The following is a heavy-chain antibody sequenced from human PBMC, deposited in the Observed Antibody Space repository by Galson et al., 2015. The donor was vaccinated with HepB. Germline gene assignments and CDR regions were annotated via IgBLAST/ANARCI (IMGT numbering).Heavy chain of an antibody. J-gene: IGHJ1*01. CDR3: VKGGSGWFPTDEYFHH. Sequence: SLRLSCAASGFPFTSYAINWVRQAPGKGLEWVSAISGSGGSTYYADSVKGRFTISRDNSKNTLSLQMNSLRAEDTAVYYCVKGGSGWFPTDEYFHHWCQGTLVTVSS. V-gene: IGHV3-23*01. D-gene: IGHD6-19*01. CDR1: GFPFTSYA. CDR2: ISGSGGST.